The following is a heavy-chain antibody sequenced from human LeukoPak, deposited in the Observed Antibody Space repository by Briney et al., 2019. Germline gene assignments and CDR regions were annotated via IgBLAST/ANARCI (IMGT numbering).Heavy chain of an antibody. V-gene: IGHV3-23*01. Sequence: GGSLRLSCAASGFTFSSYAMSWVRQAPGKGLEWVSAISGSGGSTHYADSVKGRSTISRDNSKNTLYLQMNSLRAEDTAVYYCAKAQRLHYYDSSGYYLPQYYFDYWGQGTLVTVSS. CDR1: GFTFSSYA. J-gene: IGHJ4*02. CDR3: AKAQRLHYYDSSGYYLPQYYFDY. D-gene: IGHD3-22*01. CDR2: ISGSGGST.